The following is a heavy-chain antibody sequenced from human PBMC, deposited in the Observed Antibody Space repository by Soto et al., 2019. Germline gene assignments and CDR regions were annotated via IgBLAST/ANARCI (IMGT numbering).Heavy chain of an antibody. D-gene: IGHD1-20*01. J-gene: IGHJ6*02. CDR3: AAPNRYNWNLAYYYYGMDV. CDR1: GFTNTSYA. CDR2: IVVGSGNT. Sequence: PVKVYCKASGFTNTSYAVHWGRHARGQRLEWIGWIVVGSGNTNYAQKFQERVTITRDMSTSTAYMGLSSLRSEDTAVYYCAAPNRYNWNLAYYYYGMDVWGQGTTVTVSS. V-gene: IGHV1-58*01.